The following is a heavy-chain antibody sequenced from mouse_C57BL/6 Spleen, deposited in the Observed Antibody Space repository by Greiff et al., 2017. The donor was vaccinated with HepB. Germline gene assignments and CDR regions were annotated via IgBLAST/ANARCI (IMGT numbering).Heavy chain of an antibody. CDR3: AREDYGNSYFDY. CDR2: ISDGGSYT. J-gene: IGHJ2*01. D-gene: IGHD2-1*01. CDR1: GFTFSSYA. Sequence: EVMLVESGGGLVKPGGSLKLSCAASGFTFSSYAMSWVRQTPEKRLEWVATISDGGSYTYYPDNVKGRFTISRDNAKNNLYLQMSHLKSEDTAMYYCAREDYGNSYFDYWGQGTTLTVSS. V-gene: IGHV5-4*01.